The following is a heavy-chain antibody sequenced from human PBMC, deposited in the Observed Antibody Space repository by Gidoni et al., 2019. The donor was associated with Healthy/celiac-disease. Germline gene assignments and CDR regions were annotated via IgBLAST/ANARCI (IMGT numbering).Heavy chain of an antibody. CDR2: IYTSGST. V-gene: IGHV4-61*02. Sequence: QVQLQESGPGLVKPSQTLSLTCTVSGGSISSGSYYWGWIRQPAGKGLEWIGRIYTSGSTNYSPSLKSRVTMSVDTSKNQFSLKLSSVTAADTAVYYCAREGAGAPGDYWGQGTLVTVSS. CDR3: AREGAGAPGDY. CDR1: GGSISSGSYY. J-gene: IGHJ4*02. D-gene: IGHD1-26*01.